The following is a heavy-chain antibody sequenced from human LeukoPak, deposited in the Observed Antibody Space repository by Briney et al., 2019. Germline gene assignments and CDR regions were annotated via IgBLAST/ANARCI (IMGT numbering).Heavy chain of an antibody. J-gene: IGHJ5*02. V-gene: IGHV4-61*02. Sequence: PSETLSLTCTVSGGSISSGSYYWSWIRQPAGKGLEWIGRIYTSGSTNYNPSLKSRVTISVDTSKNQFSLKLSSVTAADTAVYYCARDQRYSSSWYPGWFDPWGQGTLVTVSS. CDR2: IYTSGST. CDR1: GGSISSGSYY. D-gene: IGHD6-13*01. CDR3: ARDQRYSSSWYPGWFDP.